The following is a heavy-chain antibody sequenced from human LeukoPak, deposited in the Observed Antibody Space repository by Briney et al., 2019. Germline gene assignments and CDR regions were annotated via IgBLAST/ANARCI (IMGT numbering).Heavy chain of an antibody. D-gene: IGHD5-18*01. CDR1: GDSISTGSYY. CDR2: IYYSGST. CDR3: ARDGGYSYGYYFDY. V-gene: IGHV4-61*01. J-gene: IGHJ4*02. Sequence: SETLSLTCSVSGDSISTGSYYWGWIRQPPGKGLEWIGYIYYSGSTNYNPSLKSRVTISVDTSKNQFSLKLSSVTAADTAVYYCARDGGYSYGYYFDYWGQGTLVTVSS.